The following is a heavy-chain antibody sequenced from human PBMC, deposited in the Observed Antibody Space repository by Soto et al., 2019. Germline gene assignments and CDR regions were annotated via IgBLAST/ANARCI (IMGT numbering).Heavy chain of an antibody. V-gene: IGHV3-21*01. CDR1: GFNFNSYT. CDR2: ISSSGYI. J-gene: IGHJ6*02. D-gene: IGHD2-15*01. CDR3: ARDCSGGSCYAGMDV. Sequence: EVQLVESGGGLVKPGGSLRLSCAASGFNFNSYTINWVRQAPGKRLEWLSSISSSGYIFSTDSVRGRFTISRDNAKNSVYLQINSLRAEDKAVYFCARDCSGGSCYAGMDVWGQGTTVTVSS.